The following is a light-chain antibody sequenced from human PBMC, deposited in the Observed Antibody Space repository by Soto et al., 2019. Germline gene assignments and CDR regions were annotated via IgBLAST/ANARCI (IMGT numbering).Light chain of an antibody. CDR3: QQYGSSPRVT. Sequence: EIVLTQSPGTLSLSPVERATLSCRASQSVSSSYLAWYQQKPGQAPRLLIYGASSRATGIPDRFSGSGSGTDFTLTISRLEPEDFAVYYCQQYGSSPRVTFGQGTRLE. CDR1: QSVSSSY. CDR2: GAS. V-gene: IGKV3-20*01. J-gene: IGKJ5*01.